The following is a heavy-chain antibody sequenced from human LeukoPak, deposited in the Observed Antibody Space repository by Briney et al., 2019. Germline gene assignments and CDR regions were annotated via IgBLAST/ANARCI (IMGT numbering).Heavy chain of an antibody. D-gene: IGHD1-7*01. Sequence: GGSLRLASAASGFRFSSYAMSWVRQAPGKGLEWVSAISGSGVSTYYADSVKGRFTVSRDNSKNTLYLQMSSLRAEDTAVYYCAKDERNWNYNLASQTYDWGQGTLVTVSS. CDR2: ISGSGVST. CDR3: AKDERNWNYNLASQTYD. V-gene: IGHV3-23*01. J-gene: IGHJ4*02. CDR1: GFRFSSYA.